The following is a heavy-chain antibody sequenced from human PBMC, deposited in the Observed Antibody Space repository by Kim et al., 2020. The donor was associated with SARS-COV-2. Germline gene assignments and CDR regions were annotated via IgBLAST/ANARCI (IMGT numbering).Heavy chain of an antibody. D-gene: IGHD6-6*01. CDR2: ISSSSSYI. CDR1: GFTFSSYS. V-gene: IGHV3-21*01. Sequence: GGSLRLSCAASGFTFSSYSMNWVRQAPGKGLEWVSSISSSSSYIYYADSVKGRFTISRDNAKNSLYLQMNSLRAEDTAVYYCARDQGGSSTSYYYYGMDVWGQGTTVTVSS. J-gene: IGHJ6*02. CDR3: ARDQGGSSTSYYYYGMDV.